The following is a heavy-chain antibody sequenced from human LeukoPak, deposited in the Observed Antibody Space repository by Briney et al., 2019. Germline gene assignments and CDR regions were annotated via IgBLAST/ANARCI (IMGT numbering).Heavy chain of an antibody. Sequence: GGSLRLSCAASRFTFSSYWMSWVRQAPGKGLEWVGNINQDGSEKYYVEPVKARFTMSRDNAKNTLYLQMNSLLAEDTAVYYCAKTTGYYDSSGYIFDYWGQGTLVTVSS. CDR2: INQDGSEK. V-gene: IGHV3-7*05. D-gene: IGHD3-22*01. CDR3: AKTTGYYDSSGYIFDY. J-gene: IGHJ4*02. CDR1: RFTFSSYW.